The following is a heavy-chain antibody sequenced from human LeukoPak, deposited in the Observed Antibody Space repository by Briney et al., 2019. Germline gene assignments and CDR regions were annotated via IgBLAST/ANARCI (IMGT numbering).Heavy chain of an antibody. J-gene: IGHJ3*01. CDR3: ARDRGYYGNGSFDV. V-gene: IGHV3-30*04. D-gene: IGHD3-10*01. Sequence: GRSLRLSCAASGFTFSSYAMHWVRQAPGKGLESVAIISYDGRNKYYADSVKGRFTISRDNSKNRFYLQMNSLRVDDAAHYYCARDRGYYGNGSFDVWGQGTMVTVSS. CDR2: ISYDGRNK. CDR1: GFTFSSYA.